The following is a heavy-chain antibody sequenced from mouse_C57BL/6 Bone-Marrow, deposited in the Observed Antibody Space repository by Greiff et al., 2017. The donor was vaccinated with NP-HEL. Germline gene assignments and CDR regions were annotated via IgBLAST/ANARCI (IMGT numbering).Heavy chain of an antibody. D-gene: IGHD4-1*01. CDR3: GTGWFAY. J-gene: IGHJ3*01. CDR1: VYSFPYSI. CDR2: INPNYGTT. V-gene: IGHV1-39*01. Sequence: EFHLQHSVPVLFTPAASFTFSCTSSVYSFPYSILTWFTQSIGKCLEWIGVINPNYGTTSYNQKFKGKATLTVDQSSSTAYMQLNSLTSEDSAVYYCGTGWFAYWGQGTLVTVSA.